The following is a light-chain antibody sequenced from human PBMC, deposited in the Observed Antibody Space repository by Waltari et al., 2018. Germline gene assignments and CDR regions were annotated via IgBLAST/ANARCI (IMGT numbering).Light chain of an antibody. V-gene: IGKV3-20*01. CDR1: QSVGRY. J-gene: IGKJ1*01. CDR3: QKYVNLPAT. Sequence: EIVLTQSPGTLSLSPGERATLSCRASQSVGRYLAWYQQKPGQAPRLLIHDASTRATGIPDRFSGSGSGTDFSLTISRLESEDFAVYYCQKYVNLPATFGQGTKVEIK. CDR2: DAS.